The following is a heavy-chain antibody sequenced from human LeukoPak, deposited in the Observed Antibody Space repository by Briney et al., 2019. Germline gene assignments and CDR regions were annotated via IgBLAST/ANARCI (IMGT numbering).Heavy chain of an antibody. CDR2: ISSSDNSI. D-gene: IGHD6-6*01. CDR1: GFTFSRYS. CDR3: TSGSSSVGY. J-gene: IGHJ4*02. Sequence: GGSLRLSCAASGFTFSRYSMNWVRQAPGKGLEWVSSISSSDNSIYYADSVKGRFTISRDNAKNSLYLQMNSLRAEDTAIYYCTSGSSSVGYWGQGILVTVSS. V-gene: IGHV3-21*04.